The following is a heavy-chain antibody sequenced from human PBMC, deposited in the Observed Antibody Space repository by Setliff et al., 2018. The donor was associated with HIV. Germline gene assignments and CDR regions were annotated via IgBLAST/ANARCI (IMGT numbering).Heavy chain of an antibody. J-gene: IGHJ4*02. CDR3: ARASRDIPGVDSNYFDD. Sequence: SETLSLTCAVSGDSISSGSNYWSWIRQPAGKGLEWIGRIYTSGPRYNPSLENRVTISVDTSKSQFFLMLSSVTAADTAVYYCARASRDIPGVDSNYFDDWGQGTLVTVSS. D-gene: IGHD2-2*01. CDR2: IYTSGP. CDR1: GDSISSGSNY. V-gene: IGHV4-61*02.